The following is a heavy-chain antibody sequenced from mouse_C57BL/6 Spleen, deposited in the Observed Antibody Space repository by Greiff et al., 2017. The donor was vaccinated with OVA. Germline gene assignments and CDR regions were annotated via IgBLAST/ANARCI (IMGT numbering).Heavy chain of an antibody. CDR1: GYSFTGYY. V-gene: IGHV1-42*01. Sequence: VHVKQSGPELVKPGASVKISCKASGYSFTGYYMNWVKQSPEKSLEWIGEINPSTGGTTYNQKFKAKATLTVDKSSSTAYMQLKSLTSEDSAVYYCAKFFAYWGQGTLVTVSA. J-gene: IGHJ3*01. CDR2: INPSTGGT. CDR3: AKFFAY.